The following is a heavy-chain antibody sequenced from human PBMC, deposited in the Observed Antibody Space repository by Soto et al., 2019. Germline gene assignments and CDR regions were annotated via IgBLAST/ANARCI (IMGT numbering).Heavy chain of an antibody. CDR1: EFTFNNYW. Sequence: EVQLVESGGGLVQPGGSLRLSCAASEFTFNNYWMHWVRQVPGKGLEWVSRINTDGSTTNYADSLMGRFTISRDNADNTVYLQMNSLRDEDTAVYYCARGIYLKYGLDVWGQGATVTVSS. J-gene: IGHJ6*02. CDR2: INTDGSTT. V-gene: IGHV3-74*01. CDR3: ARGIYLKYGLDV. D-gene: IGHD3-16*02.